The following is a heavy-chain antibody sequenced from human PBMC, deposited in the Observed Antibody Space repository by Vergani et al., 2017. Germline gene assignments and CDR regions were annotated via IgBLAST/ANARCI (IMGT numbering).Heavy chain of an antibody. CDR1: GGSISSYY. Sequence: QVQLQESGPGLVKPSETLSLTCTVSGGSISSYYWSWIRQPPGKGLEWIGYIYYSGSPTYHPSLKRRVTISVDTAKNQFSLKLSSVTAADTAVYYCARGDIVVVPAAMGGAPDAFDIWGQGTMVTVSS. CDR3: ARGDIVVVPAAMGGAPDAFDI. J-gene: IGHJ3*02. CDR2: IYYSGSP. V-gene: IGHV4-59*01. D-gene: IGHD2-2*01.